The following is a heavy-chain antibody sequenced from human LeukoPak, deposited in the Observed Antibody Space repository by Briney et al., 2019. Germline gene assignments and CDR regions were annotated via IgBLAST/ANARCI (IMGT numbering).Heavy chain of an antibody. D-gene: IGHD2/OR15-2a*01. V-gene: IGHV1-2*02. CDR2: VNPNSGGT. Sequence: ASVKVSCKASGYTFTGYYIHWVRQAPGQGLEWMGWVNPNSGGTNYAQKFQGRVTMTRDTSISTAYMELSRLRSDDTAVYYCARDLSAEDQAVDYWGQGTLVTVSS. J-gene: IGHJ4*02. CDR3: ARDLSAEDQAVDY. CDR1: GYTFTGYY.